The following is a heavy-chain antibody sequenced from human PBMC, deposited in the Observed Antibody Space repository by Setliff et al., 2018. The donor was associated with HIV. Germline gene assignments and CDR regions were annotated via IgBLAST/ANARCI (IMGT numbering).Heavy chain of an antibody. CDR2: ISSSSSTI. Sequence: GGSLRLSCAASGFTFSSYSMNWVRQAPGKGLEWVSYISSSSSTIYYADSVKGRFTISRDNAKNSLYLQMNSLRAEETAVYYCARDGGGLGVYWGQGTLVTVSS. CDR1: GFTFSSYS. V-gene: IGHV3-48*04. J-gene: IGHJ4*02. CDR3: ARDGGGLGVY. D-gene: IGHD3-16*01.